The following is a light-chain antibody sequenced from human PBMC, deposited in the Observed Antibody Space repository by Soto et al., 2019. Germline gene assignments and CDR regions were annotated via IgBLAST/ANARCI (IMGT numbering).Light chain of an antibody. CDR3: QVYKSAT. CDR1: QSISDW. V-gene: IGKV1-5*01. J-gene: IGKJ2*01. Sequence: DIQMTQSPSTLSASVGDRVTITCRASQSISDWLAWYQQIPGRAPKLLIYDASTLQSGVPSRFSGSGSGTEXXXXXXXXXXDDSATYYCQVYKSATFGQXTKLQIK. CDR2: DAS.